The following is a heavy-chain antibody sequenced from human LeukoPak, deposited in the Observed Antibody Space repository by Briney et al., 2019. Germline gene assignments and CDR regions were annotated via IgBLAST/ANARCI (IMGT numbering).Heavy chain of an antibody. CDR1: GGTFSSYA. J-gene: IGHJ4*02. CDR2: INPSGGST. V-gene: IGHV1-46*01. CDR3: AREGGGYSKDLGY. D-gene: IGHD4-11*01. Sequence: ASVKVSCKASGGTFSSYAISWVRQAPGQGLEWMGIINPSGGSTSYAQKFQGRVTMTRDTSTSTVYMELSSLRSEDTAVYYCAREGGGYSKDLGYWGQGTLVTVSS.